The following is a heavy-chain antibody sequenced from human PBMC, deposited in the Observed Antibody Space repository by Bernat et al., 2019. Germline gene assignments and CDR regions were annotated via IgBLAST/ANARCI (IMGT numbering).Heavy chain of an antibody. V-gene: IGHV3-30*03. J-gene: IGHJ6*02. CDR3: ARSYGMDV. CDR2: ISYDGSNK. Sequence: QVQLVESGGGVVQPGRSLRLSCAASGFTFSSYGMHWVRQALGKGLEWVAVISYDGSNKYYADSVKGRFTISRDNSKNTLYLQMNSLRAEDTAVYYCARSYGMDVWGQGTTVTVSS. CDR1: GFTFSSYG.